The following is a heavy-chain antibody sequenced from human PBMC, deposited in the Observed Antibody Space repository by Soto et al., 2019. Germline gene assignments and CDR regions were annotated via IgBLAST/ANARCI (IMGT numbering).Heavy chain of an antibody. CDR2: IWYDGSNK. Sequence: QVQLVESGGGVVQPGRSLRLSCAASGFTFSSYGMHWVRQAPGKGLEWVAVIWYDGSNKYYADSVKGRFTISRDNSKNTLYLQMNSLRAEDTAVYYCAREMIAVAKKKKKTGPFDYWGQGTLVTVSS. V-gene: IGHV3-33*01. CDR3: AREMIAVAKKKKKTGPFDY. CDR1: GFTFSSYG. J-gene: IGHJ4*02. D-gene: IGHD6-19*01.